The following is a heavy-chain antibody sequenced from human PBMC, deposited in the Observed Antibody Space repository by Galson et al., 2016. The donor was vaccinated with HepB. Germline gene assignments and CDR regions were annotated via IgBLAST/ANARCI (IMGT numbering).Heavy chain of an antibody. CDR3: ARASGYHYVSWFDP. D-gene: IGHD3-16*01. CDR2: IIAIFGTA. Sequence: SVQVSCKASGGIFNSYGISWVRQAPGQGLEWMGGIIAIFGTANYAQKFQGRVTITADESTSTVYMELSSLRSEDTAVYYCARASGYHYVSWFDPWGQGTLVTVSS. J-gene: IGHJ5*02. CDR1: GGIFNSYG. V-gene: IGHV1-69*13.